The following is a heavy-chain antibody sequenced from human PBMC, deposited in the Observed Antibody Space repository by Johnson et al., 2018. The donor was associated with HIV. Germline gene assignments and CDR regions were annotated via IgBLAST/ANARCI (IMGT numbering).Heavy chain of an antibody. CDR3: GNPKNPDAVES. D-gene: IGHD1-14*01. J-gene: IGHJ3*02. CDR2: IYSGGST. V-gene: IGHV3-66*01. CDR1: GITVSSNY. Sequence: VLLVESGGALVQPGGSLRLSCAASGITVSSNYMTWVRQAPGKGLEWVSVIYSGGSTYYADSVKGRFTIFRDNPKNTVSIQMNSLTAEDTAVYYCGNPKNPDAVESWGQGTKVTVSS.